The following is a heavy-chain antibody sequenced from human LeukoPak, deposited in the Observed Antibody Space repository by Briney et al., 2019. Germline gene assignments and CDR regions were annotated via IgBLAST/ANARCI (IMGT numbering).Heavy chain of an antibody. J-gene: IGHJ5*02. CDR3: ARDRVPGGTDNWFDP. CDR2: IYTSGST. D-gene: IGHD4-23*01. Sequence: PSETLSLTCTVSGGSISSYYWSWIRQPAGKGLEWIRRIYTSGSTNYNPSLKSRVTMSVDTSKNQFSLKLSSVTAADTAVYYCARDRVPGGTDNWFDPWGQGTLVTVSS. CDR1: GGSISSYY. V-gene: IGHV4-4*07.